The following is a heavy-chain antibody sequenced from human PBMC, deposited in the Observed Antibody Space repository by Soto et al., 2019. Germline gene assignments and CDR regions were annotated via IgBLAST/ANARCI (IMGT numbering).Heavy chain of an antibody. Sequence: SLRLSCAAPGFTFSDYAMHWVRQAPGKGLEWVAIISFDGSNEHYADSVQGRFTISRDNSENTLYLQMNSLRADDTAVYYCARPAATVIFYSGMDVWGQGTTVTAP. V-gene: IGHV3-30-3*01. CDR2: ISFDGSNE. CDR1: GFTFSDYA. D-gene: IGHD4-17*01. J-gene: IGHJ6*02. CDR3: ARPAATVIFYSGMDV.